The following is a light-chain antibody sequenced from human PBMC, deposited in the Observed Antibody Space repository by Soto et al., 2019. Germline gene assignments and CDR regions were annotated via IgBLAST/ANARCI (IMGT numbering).Light chain of an antibody. CDR1: QSISSY. CDR2: AAS. CDR3: QQTYSAPLT. J-gene: IGKJ4*01. V-gene: IGKV1-39*01. Sequence: DIQMTQSPSSLSASVGDRVTITCRASQSISSYLNWYQHKPGKAPKLLIYAASSFQSGVPSRFSGSESGTDFTLTFSSLQPEDFATYYCQQTYSAPLTLGGGTKVDIK.